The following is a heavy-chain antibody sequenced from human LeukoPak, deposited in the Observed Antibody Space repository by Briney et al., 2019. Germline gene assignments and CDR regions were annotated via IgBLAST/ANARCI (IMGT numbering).Heavy chain of an antibody. D-gene: IGHD3-22*01. CDR2: FDPEDGET. Sequence: ASVKVSCKVSGYTLTELSMHWVRQAPGKGLEWMGGFDPEDGETIYAQKFQGRVTMTEDTSTDTAYMELSSLRSEDTAVYYCATDLGDYYDSSPILRDWGQGTLVTVSS. CDR1: GYTLTELS. J-gene: IGHJ4*02. V-gene: IGHV1-24*01. CDR3: ATDLGDYYDSSPILRD.